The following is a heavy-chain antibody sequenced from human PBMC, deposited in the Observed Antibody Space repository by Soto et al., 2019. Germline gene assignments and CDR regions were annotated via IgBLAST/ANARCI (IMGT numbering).Heavy chain of an antibody. CDR2: ISSSSSYI. D-gene: IGHD1-1*01. CDR3: ARDGLERRRDAFDI. J-gene: IGHJ3*02. V-gene: IGHV3-21*01. Sequence: GGSLRLSCAASGFTFSSYSMNWVRQAPGKGLEWVSSISSSSSYIYYADSVKGRFTISRDNAKNSLYLQMNSLRAEDTAVYYCARDGLERRRDAFDIWGQGTMVTVSS. CDR1: GFTFSSYS.